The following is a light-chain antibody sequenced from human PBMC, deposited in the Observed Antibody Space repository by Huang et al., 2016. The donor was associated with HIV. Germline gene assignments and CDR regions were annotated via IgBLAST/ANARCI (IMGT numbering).Light chain of an antibody. Sequence: EIVMTQSPASLSVSPGQRATLSCRASQSVSNNLSLYQQKPGQAPMLLSYGASTRATGLPARFSGSGSGTEFTLAINSLQSEDFAVYYCQQYDNWPLTFGGGTKVEIK. V-gene: IGKV3-15*01. J-gene: IGKJ4*01. CDR3: QQYDNWPLT. CDR2: GAS. CDR1: QSVSNN.